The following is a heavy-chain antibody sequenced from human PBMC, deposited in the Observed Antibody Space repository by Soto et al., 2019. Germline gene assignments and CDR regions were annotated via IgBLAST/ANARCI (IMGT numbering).Heavy chain of an antibody. CDR3: ARYPSGRYIFDY. CDR1: GGSFSGYY. CDR2: INHSGST. Sequence: SETLSLTCAVYGGSFSGYYWTWIRQPPGTGLEWIGEINHSGSTNYNPSLKSRVTISVDTSKNQFSLKLISVTAADTAVYYCARYPSGRYIFDYWGQGTLVTVS. V-gene: IGHV4-34*01. J-gene: IGHJ4*02. D-gene: IGHD1-26*01.